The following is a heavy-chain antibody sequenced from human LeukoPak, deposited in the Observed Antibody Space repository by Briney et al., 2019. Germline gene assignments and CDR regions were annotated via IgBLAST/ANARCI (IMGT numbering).Heavy chain of an antibody. J-gene: IGHJ4*02. Sequence: GGSLRLSCAASGFTFSNAWMSWVRQAPGKGLEWVSRIKSKTNGGTTDYAAPVKGRFTISRDDSRNTLYLQMNSLKTEDTAVYYCTTTMMQYYYDSSGYYGFDYWGQGTLVTVSS. D-gene: IGHD3-22*01. CDR1: GFTFSNAW. CDR2: IKSKTNGGTT. CDR3: TTTMMQYYYDSSGYYGFDY. V-gene: IGHV3-15*01.